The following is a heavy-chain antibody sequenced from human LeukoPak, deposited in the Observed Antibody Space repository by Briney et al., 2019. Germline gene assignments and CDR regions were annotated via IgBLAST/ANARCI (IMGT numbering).Heavy chain of an antibody. J-gene: IGHJ4*01. CDR2: IYYSGST. Sequence: SETLSLTCTVSGGSISSYYWSWIRQPPGKGLEWIGYIYYSGSTNYNPSLKSRVTVSVDTSKNQFSLKLSSVTAADTAVYYCARGDARGYSYGHFHFDHWGHGTLVTVSS. V-gene: IGHV4-59*01. D-gene: IGHD5-18*01. CDR3: ARGDARGYSYGHFHFDH. CDR1: GGSISSYY.